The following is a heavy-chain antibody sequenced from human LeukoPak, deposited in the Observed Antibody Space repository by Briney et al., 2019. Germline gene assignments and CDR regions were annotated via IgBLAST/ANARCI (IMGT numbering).Heavy chain of an antibody. CDR2: IFYSGNT. D-gene: IGHD3-9*01. CDR1: SGSISGYY. CDR3: ARGASDYDILTGYIPAPFDY. V-gene: IGHV4-59*01. J-gene: IGHJ4*02. Sequence: PSETLSLTCTVSSGSISGYYWSWIRQPPGKGLECIGYIFYSGNTNYNPSLESRVTISVDTSKNQFSLKLSSVTAADTAVYYCARGASDYDILTGYIPAPFDYWGRGTLVTVSS.